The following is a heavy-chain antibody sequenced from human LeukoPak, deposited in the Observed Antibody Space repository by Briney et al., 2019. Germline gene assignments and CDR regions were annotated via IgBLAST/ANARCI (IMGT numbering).Heavy chain of an antibody. CDR1: GGSFSDYY. Sequence: SETLSLTCAVYGGSFSDYYWACIRQSPGEGLEWIGEINNSGSTKYNPSLKSRVSISADTSKNQFPLKLSSVTAADTAVYYCARCGGYDYLDDYWGQGTLVTVSS. CDR2: INNSGST. J-gene: IGHJ4*02. D-gene: IGHD5-12*01. V-gene: IGHV4-34*01. CDR3: ARCGGYDYLDDY.